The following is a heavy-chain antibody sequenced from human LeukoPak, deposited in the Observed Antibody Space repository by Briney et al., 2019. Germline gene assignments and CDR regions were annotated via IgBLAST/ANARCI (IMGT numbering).Heavy chain of an antibody. CDR2: IYYSGST. Sequence: SETLSLTCTVSGGSISSYYWSWIRQPPGKGLEWIGYIYYSGSTNYNPSLKSRVTISVDTSKNQFSLKLSSVTAADTAVYYCARDGYNSVYSDYWGQGTLVTVSS. CDR3: ARDGYNSVYSDY. J-gene: IGHJ4*02. V-gene: IGHV4-59*01. CDR1: GGSISSYY. D-gene: IGHD5-24*01.